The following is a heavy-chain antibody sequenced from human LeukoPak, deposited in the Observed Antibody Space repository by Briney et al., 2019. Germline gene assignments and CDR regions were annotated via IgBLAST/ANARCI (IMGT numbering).Heavy chain of an antibody. D-gene: IGHD3-10*01. Sequence: GGSLRLSCAASGFTFSDYSMHWVRQAPGKGLEWVSAIRSSSYIYYVDSVKGRFTISRDNSENTLYLQMNSLRAEDTAVYYCARVNQQYYYGSGIYRFYYYGMDVWGRGTTVTVSS. V-gene: IGHV3-69-1*01. CDR3: ARVNQQYYYGSGIYRFYYYGMDV. CDR1: GFTFSDYS. J-gene: IGHJ6*02. CDR2: IRSSSYI.